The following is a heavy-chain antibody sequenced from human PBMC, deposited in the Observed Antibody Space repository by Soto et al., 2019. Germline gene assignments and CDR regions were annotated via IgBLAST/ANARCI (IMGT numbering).Heavy chain of an antibody. Sequence: GGSLRLSCAASGFTFSSHGMHWVRQAPGKGLDWVAVIWYDGSRIYYADSVEGRFTISRDNSKNTLYLQMDSLRAADTAVYLCARSYYGAASNDGLDVCGRRTTVSV. CDR1: GFTFSSHG. J-gene: IGHJ6*02. CDR2: IWYDGSRI. D-gene: IGHD3-16*01. CDR3: ARSYYGAASNDGLDV. V-gene: IGHV3-33*01.